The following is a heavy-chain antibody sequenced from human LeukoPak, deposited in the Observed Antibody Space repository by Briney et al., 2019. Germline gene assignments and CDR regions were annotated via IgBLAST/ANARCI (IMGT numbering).Heavy chain of an antibody. D-gene: IGHD2-21*01. Sequence: SKTLSLTCTVSGGSISSYYWSWIRQPPGKGLEWIGYIYYSGSTNYNPSLKSRVTISVDTSKNQFSLKLRSVTAADTATYSCARDSRVKRLGGYFDYWGQGILVTV. CDR3: ARDSRVKRLGGYFDY. V-gene: IGHV4-59*12. J-gene: IGHJ4*02. CDR2: IYYSGST. CDR1: GGSISSYY.